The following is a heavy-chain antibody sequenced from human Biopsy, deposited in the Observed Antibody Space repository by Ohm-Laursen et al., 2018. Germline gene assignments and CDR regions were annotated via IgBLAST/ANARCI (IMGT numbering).Heavy chain of an antibody. CDR1: GYTLTDIS. Sequence: ASSVKVSCKVSGYTLTDISMHWVRQAPGQGLEWMGGFAPESGKIVYSQKFQGRVTMTEDTSTGTAYMELRSLRAEDTAVYYCAADINVWNVNYWGQGTQVTVSS. D-gene: IGHD1-1*01. CDR2: FAPESGKI. CDR3: AADINVWNVNY. J-gene: IGHJ4*02. V-gene: IGHV1-24*01.